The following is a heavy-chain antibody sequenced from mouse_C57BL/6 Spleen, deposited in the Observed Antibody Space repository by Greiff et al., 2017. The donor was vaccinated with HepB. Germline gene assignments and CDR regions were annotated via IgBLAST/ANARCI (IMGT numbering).Heavy chain of an antibody. CDR3: ARAYGNYVGFAMDY. V-gene: IGHV5-4*03. CDR2: ISDGGSYT. J-gene: IGHJ4*01. CDR1: GFTFSSYA. D-gene: IGHD2-10*02. Sequence: EVMLVESGGGLVKPGGSLKLSCAASGFTFSSYAMSWVRQTPEKRLEWVATISDGGSYTYYPDNVKGRFTISRDNAKNNLYLQMSHLKSEDTAMYYCARAYGNYVGFAMDYWGQGTSVTVSS.